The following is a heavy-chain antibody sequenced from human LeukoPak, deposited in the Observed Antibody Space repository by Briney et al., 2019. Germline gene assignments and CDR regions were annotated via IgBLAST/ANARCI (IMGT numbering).Heavy chain of an antibody. CDR3: ARHGDFCFDN. D-gene: IGHD4-17*01. J-gene: IGHJ4*02. CDR2: INPDGSEK. CDR1: GFTFSTYG. V-gene: IGHV3-7*03. Sequence: GGSLRLSCVASGFTFSTYGMHWVRQAPGKGLEYVAYINPDGSEKNCVDSVKGRFSISRDNAQNTLFLQMNSLRAEDTALYYCARHGDFCFDNWGQGTPVTVS.